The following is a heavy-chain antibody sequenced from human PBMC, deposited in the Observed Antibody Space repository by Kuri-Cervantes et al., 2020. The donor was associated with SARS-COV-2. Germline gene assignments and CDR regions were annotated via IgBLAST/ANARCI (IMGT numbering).Heavy chain of an antibody. CDR3: AKGARGDMDAFDI. CDR1: GGSIRSYF. J-gene: IGHJ3*02. V-gene: IGHV4-59*01. Sequence: SETLSLTCNVPGGSIRSYFWSWIRQAPGKGLEWIGCMYFNGRTNYNPSLKRRVSMSVDTSKSQFSLNLASMSAADTAVYYCAKGARGDMDAFDIWGLGTMVTVSS. D-gene: IGHD2-15*01. CDR2: MYFNGRT.